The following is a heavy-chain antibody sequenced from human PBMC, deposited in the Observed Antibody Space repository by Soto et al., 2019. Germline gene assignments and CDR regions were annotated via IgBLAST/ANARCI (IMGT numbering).Heavy chain of an antibody. CDR2: IYHSGST. CDR3: ARGPATAPDY. J-gene: IGHJ4*02. CDR1: GGSISSGGYS. D-gene: IGHD2-2*01. V-gene: IGHV4-30-2*01. Sequence: SETLSLTCAVSGGSISSGGYSWSWIRQPPGKGLEWIGYIYHSGSTYYNPSLKSRVTISVDRSKNQFSLKLSSVTAADTAVYYCARGPATAPDYWGQGTLVTASS.